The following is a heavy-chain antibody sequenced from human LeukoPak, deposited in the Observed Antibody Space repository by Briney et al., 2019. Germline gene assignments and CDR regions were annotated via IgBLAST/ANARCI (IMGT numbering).Heavy chain of an antibody. CDR2: IIPIFGTA. J-gene: IGHJ6*02. V-gene: IGHV1-69*13. CDR1: GGTXSSYA. D-gene: IGHD2-2*01. CDR3: ARADIVAVPAAMSHYYYYGMDV. Sequence: SVKVSCKASGGTXSSYAISWVRQAPGQGLEWMGGIIPIFGTANYAQKFQGRVTITADESTSTAYMELSSLRSEDTAVYYCARADIVAVPAAMSHYYYYGMDVWGQGTTVTVSS.